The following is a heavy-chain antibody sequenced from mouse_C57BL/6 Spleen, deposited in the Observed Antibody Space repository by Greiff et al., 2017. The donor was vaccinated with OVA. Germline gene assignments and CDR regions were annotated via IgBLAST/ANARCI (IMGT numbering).Heavy chain of an antibody. CDR3: ATGEGAMDY. CDR1: GFTFSDYG. Sequence: EVKLMESGGGLVKPGGSLKLSCAASGFTFSDYGMHWVRQAPEKGLEWVAYISSGSSTIYYADTVKGRFTISRDNAKNTLFLQMTSLRSEDTAMYYCATGEGAMDYWGQGTSVTVSS. V-gene: IGHV5-17*01. CDR2: ISSGSSTI. J-gene: IGHJ4*01.